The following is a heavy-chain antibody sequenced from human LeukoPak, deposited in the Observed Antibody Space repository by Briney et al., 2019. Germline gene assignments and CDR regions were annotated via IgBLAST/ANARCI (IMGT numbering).Heavy chain of an antibody. CDR3: ARRSITMVRGVIRGKNNDAFDI. D-gene: IGHD3-10*01. Sequence: SETLSLTCTVSGGSISSSSYYWSWIRQPPEKGLEWIGEINHSGSTNYNPSLKSRVTISVDTSKNQFSLKLSSVTAADTAVYYCARRSITMVRGVIRGKNNDAFDIWGQGTMVTVSS. V-gene: IGHV4-39*07. CDR2: INHSGST. J-gene: IGHJ3*02. CDR1: GGSISSSSYY.